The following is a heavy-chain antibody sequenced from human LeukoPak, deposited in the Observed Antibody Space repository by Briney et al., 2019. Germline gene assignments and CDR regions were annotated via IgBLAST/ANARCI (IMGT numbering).Heavy chain of an antibody. D-gene: IGHD6-6*01. Sequence: GGSLRLSCTASGFTFSTYIMNWVRQAPGKGLEWVSSISSSSSYIYYADSVKGRFTISRDNAKNSLYLQMNSLRAEDTAVYYCARDGQLVHGFDYWGQGTLVTVSS. J-gene: IGHJ4*02. V-gene: IGHV3-21*01. CDR3: ARDGQLVHGFDY. CDR1: GFTFSTYI. CDR2: ISSSSSYI.